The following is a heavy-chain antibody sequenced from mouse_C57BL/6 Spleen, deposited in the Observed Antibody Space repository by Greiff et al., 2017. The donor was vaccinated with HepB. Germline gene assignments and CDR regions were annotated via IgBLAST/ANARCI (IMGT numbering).Heavy chain of an antibody. Sequence: VQLQQSGAELVKPGASVKLSCKASGYTFTSYWMHWVKQRPGQGLEWIGMIHPNSGSTNYNEKFKSKATLTVDKSSSTAYMQLSSLTSEDSAVYYCATGNDLYAMDYWGQGTSVTVSS. CDR3: ATGNDLYAMDY. CDR2: IHPNSGST. J-gene: IGHJ4*01. V-gene: IGHV1-64*01. CDR1: GYTFTSYW. D-gene: IGHD4-1*01.